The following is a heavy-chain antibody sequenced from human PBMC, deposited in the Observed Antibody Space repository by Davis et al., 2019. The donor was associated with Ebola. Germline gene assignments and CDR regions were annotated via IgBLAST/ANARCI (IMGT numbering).Heavy chain of an antibody. Sequence: MPSETLSLTCDVPGGSISDYYWSWIRQPPGKGLEWIGYIYHSGSTNYNPSLKSRVTMSLDTSKNQFSLKLMSVTAADTAVYYCARGTRLTIFGVVTLDYWGQGTLVTVSS. D-gene: IGHD3-3*01. CDR3: ARGTRLTIFGVVTLDY. J-gene: IGHJ4*02. CDR2: IYHSGST. V-gene: IGHV4-59*08. CDR1: GGSISDYY.